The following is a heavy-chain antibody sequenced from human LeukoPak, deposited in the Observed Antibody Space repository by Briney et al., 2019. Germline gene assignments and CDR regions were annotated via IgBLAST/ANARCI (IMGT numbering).Heavy chain of an antibody. CDR1: GYSISSSNW. CDR3: ARNQAVASNHAAMDI. J-gene: IGHJ3*02. D-gene: IGHD6-19*01. Sequence: SDTLSLTCAVSGYSISSSNWWGWFRQPPGKGLEWIGYIYYSGSAFYNTSLNSRITMSVDTSKNQFSLKLSSVTAVDTAVYYCARNQAVASNHAAMDIWGQRTMVIVS. CDR2: IYYSGSA. V-gene: IGHV4-28*01.